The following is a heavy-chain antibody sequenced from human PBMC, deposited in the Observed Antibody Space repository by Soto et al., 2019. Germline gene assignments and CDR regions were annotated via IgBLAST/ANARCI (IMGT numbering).Heavy chain of an antibody. CDR1: GYSFTSYW. CDR3: ASSPQRGYGSGWSDYYYFGIDV. V-gene: IGHV5-51*01. Sequence: GESLKISCKGSGYSFTSYWIGWVRQMPGKGLEWMGIIYPGDSHTRYSPSFQGLVTISADESISTAYLHWSSLKASDPAMYYCASSPQRGYGSGWSDYYYFGIDVWGPGTTVTV. D-gene: IGHD6-19*01. J-gene: IGHJ6*02. CDR2: IYPGDSHT.